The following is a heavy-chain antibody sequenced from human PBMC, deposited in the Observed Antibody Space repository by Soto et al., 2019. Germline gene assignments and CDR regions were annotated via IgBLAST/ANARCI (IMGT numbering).Heavy chain of an antibody. V-gene: IGHV4-59*08. D-gene: IGHD1-1*01. Sequence: PSETLSLTCTVSGGSISSYYWSWIRQPPGKGLEWIGYIYYSGSTNYNPSLKSRVTISVDTSKNSLYLQINSLRGDDTAIYYCVKSGDNYNALDYWGQGTPVTVSS. CDR1: GGSISSYY. J-gene: IGHJ4*02. CDR3: VKSGDNYNALDY. CDR2: IYYSGST.